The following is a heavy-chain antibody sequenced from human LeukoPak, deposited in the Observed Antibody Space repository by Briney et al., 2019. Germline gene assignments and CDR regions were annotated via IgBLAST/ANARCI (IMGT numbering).Heavy chain of an antibody. Sequence: GGSLRPSCAASGFTFSSYWMSWVRQAPGKGLEWVANIKQDGSEKYYVDSVKGRFTISRDNAKNSLYLQMNSLRAEDTAVYYCAGGYSYGSYYFDYWGQGTLVTVSS. V-gene: IGHV3-7*04. D-gene: IGHD5-18*01. CDR3: AGGYSYGSYYFDY. J-gene: IGHJ4*02. CDR2: IKQDGSEK. CDR1: GFTFSSYW.